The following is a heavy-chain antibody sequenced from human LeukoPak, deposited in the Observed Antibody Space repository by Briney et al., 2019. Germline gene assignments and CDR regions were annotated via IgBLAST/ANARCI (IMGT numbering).Heavy chain of an antibody. J-gene: IGHJ5*02. Sequence: ASVKVSCKASGYTFTGYYMHWVRQAPGQGLEWMGWINPNSGGTNYAQKFQGRVTMTRDTSISTAYMELSRLRSDDTAVYYCARGILLWFGDSPYWFDPWGQGTLVTVSS. CDR2: INPNSGGT. V-gene: IGHV1-2*02. D-gene: IGHD3-10*01. CDR1: GYTFTGYY. CDR3: ARGILLWFGDSPYWFDP.